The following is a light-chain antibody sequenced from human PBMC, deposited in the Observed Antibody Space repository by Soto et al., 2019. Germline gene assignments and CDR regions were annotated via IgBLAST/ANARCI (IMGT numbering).Light chain of an antibody. V-gene: IGLV1-51*01. J-gene: IGLJ2*01. CDR3: GTWDESLGAGV. CDR1: GSNIGRNY. Sequence: QSVLTQPASLSATPGEKVTISCSGRGSNIGRNYVSWYRQFPGTAPQLVIYDDNKRHSGVPDRLSGSRYGTSASLAIAGLQPGDEADYYCGTWDESLGAGVFGGGTKLTVL. CDR2: DDN.